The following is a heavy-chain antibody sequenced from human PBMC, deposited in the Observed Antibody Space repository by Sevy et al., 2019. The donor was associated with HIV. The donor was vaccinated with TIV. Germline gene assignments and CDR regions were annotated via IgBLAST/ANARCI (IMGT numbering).Heavy chain of an antibody. CDR2: ISYDGNIQ. V-gene: IGHV3-30*18. Sequence: SCAASGLTFSTYGMHWVRQAPGKGLEWVAVISYDGNIQYYADSVKGRFTVSRDNSKNTLYLQMNSLRAEDSAVYYCAKDQGGYNYAPGYWGQGTLVTVS. D-gene: IGHD5-18*01. CDR1: GLTFSTYG. CDR3: AKDQGGYNYAPGY. J-gene: IGHJ4*02.